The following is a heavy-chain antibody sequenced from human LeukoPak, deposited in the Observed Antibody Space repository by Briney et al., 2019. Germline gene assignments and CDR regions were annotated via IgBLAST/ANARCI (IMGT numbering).Heavy chain of an antibody. J-gene: IGHJ4*02. Sequence: GGSLRLSCAASGFTFSSYAMSWVRQAPGKGLEWVSAISGSGGSTYYADSVKGRFTISRDNSKNTLYLQMNSLRAEDTAVYYCAKVLTPYSSSWLSFDDWGQGTLVTVSS. V-gene: IGHV3-23*01. CDR3: AKVLTPYSSSWLSFDD. D-gene: IGHD6-13*01. CDR1: GFTFSSYA. CDR2: ISGSGGST.